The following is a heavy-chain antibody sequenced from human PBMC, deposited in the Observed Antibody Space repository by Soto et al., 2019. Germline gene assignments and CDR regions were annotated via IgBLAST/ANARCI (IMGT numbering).Heavy chain of an antibody. CDR1: GGSINSDY. V-gene: IGHV4-59*08. D-gene: IGHD2-21*02. J-gene: IGHJ4*02. Sequence: SETLSLTCTVSGGSINSDYWSWIRQAPGKGLEWIGYVYRGGANYNPSLKSRGTISIDTSKNQLSLTLTSVTAADTALYFCAKHWRTAGAVIHPFDYWGQGTLVTVSS. CDR2: VYRGGA. CDR3: AKHWRTAGAVIHPFDY.